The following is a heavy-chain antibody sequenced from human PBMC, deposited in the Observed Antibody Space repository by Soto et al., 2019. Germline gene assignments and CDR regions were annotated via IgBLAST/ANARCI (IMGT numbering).Heavy chain of an antibody. CDR3: ARATSVDAY. J-gene: IGHJ4*02. CDR1: GFAFSGYW. Sequence: EVQLVESGGDLVQPGGSLRLSCAASGFAFSGYWMSWVRQAPGKGLEGVANIKQDGSEKYYVDSVKGRFTISRDNAKNSLYLQMSSLRVEDTAVYYCARATSVDAYWGQGTLVTVSS. D-gene: IGHD5-12*01. V-gene: IGHV3-7*01. CDR2: IKQDGSEK.